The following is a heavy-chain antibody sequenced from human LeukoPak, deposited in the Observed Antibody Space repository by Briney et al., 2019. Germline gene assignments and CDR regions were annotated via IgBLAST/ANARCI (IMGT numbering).Heavy chain of an antibody. CDR1: GYSISSSDW. J-gene: IGHJ4*02. Sequence: SDTLSLTCGVSGYSISSSDWWGWIRQPPGKGLEWIGYIYYNGSTYYNPSLKSRVTMSVDTSKKWFSLKLSSVTAVDTAVYYCASTYDKSVIGFDYWGQGTLVTVSS. D-gene: IGHD3-10*01. CDR2: IYYNGST. V-gene: IGHV4-28*01. CDR3: ASTYDKSVIGFDY.